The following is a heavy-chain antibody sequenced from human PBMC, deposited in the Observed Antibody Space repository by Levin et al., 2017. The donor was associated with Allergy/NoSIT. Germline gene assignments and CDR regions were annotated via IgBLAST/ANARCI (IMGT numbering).Heavy chain of an antibody. CDR3: ARPPNYDFWSGLDV. CDR2: ISGSGSTI. CDR1: GFTFSSYT. D-gene: IGHD3-3*01. V-gene: IGHV3-48*02. J-gene: IGHJ6*04. Sequence: GESLKISCAASGFTFSSYTMNWVRQAPGKGLEWVSYISGSGSTIYYADSVKGRFTISRDNAKNSLYLQMNSLRDEDTAVYYCARPPNYDFWSGLDVWGRGTTVTVSS.